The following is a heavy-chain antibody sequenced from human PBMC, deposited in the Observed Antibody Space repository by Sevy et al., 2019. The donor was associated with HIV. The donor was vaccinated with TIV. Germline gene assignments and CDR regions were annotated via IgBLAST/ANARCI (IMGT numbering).Heavy chain of an antibody. J-gene: IGHJ4*02. V-gene: IGHV1-24*01. CDR1: GKSLTAFS. Sequence: ASVKVSCKVSGKSLTAFSMHWVRQAPGKGLEWMGSFDPEDGETIYAQKLQGRLTMTEDTSTDTAYMELSRLRSEDTAVYYCATTKEHDETSGSPFDYWGQGTLVTVSS. CDR2: FDPEDGET. CDR3: ATTKEHDETSGSPFDY. D-gene: IGHD3-22*01.